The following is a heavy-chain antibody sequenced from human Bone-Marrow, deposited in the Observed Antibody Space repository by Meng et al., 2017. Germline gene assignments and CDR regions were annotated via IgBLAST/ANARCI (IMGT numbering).Heavy chain of an antibody. CDR2: ISSSGSTK. V-gene: IGHV3-48*03. CDR3: ARGDIAGAGREYWYFDL. J-gene: IGHJ2*01. CDR1: GFTFSSYE. D-gene: IGHD6-13*01. Sequence: GGSLRLSCAASGFTFSSYEMNWVRQAPGKGLEWVSCISSSGSTKKFADAVKGRFTISRVNAKNSLYLQMNNLRAEDTAVYYCARGDIAGAGREYWYFDLWGRGTLVTVSS.